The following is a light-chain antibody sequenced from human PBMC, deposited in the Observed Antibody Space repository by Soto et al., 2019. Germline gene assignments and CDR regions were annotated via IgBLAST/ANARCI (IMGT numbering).Light chain of an antibody. V-gene: IGKV1-39*01. Sequence: DIQMTQSPSSLSASVGDRVTITCRASQSISNFLNWYQQKPGKAPELLIYAASSLGSGVPPRFSGSGSGADSTLTVSSLQPEDFATYYCQQSDSTPYTFGQGTKLEIK. CDR3: QQSDSTPYT. CDR1: QSISNF. J-gene: IGKJ2*01. CDR2: AAS.